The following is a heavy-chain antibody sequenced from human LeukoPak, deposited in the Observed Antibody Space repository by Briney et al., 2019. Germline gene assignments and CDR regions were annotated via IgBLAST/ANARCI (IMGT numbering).Heavy chain of an antibody. Sequence: PGGSLRLSCAASGFTVSNSYMNWVRQAPGKGLEYVAYINPDGSEKNCVDSVKGRFSISRDNAQNTLFLQMNSLRAEDTALYYCARHGDFCFDNWGQGTPVTVS. D-gene: IGHD4-17*01. CDR3: ARHGDFCFDN. CDR2: INPDGSEK. CDR1: GFTVSNSY. J-gene: IGHJ4*02. V-gene: IGHV3-7*03.